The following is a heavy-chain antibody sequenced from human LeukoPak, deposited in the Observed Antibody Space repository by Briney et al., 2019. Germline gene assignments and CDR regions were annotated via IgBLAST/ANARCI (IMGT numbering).Heavy chain of an antibody. Sequence: GGSLRLSCAASGFTFSTYSMNWVRQAPGKGLEWISYISSRSTTIYYADSVKGRFTISRGNAKNSLYLQMNSLRDEDTAVYYCARRTSAYSPKFDYWGQGTLVTVSS. J-gene: IGHJ4*02. V-gene: IGHV3-48*02. CDR2: ISSRSTTI. CDR3: ARRTSAYSPKFDY. D-gene: IGHD3-16*01. CDR1: GFTFSTYS.